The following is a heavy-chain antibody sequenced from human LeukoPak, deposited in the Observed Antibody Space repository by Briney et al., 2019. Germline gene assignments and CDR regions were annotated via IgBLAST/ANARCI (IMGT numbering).Heavy chain of an antibody. J-gene: IGHJ6*03. Sequence: GGSLRLSWAASGFTFSNYGMHWVLQAPGKGLEGVAFIRFDGTNKFYAHSVKGRFTISRDTSKNTVCLQMNSLRAEDTAVSYCAAISSYSYMEVWGKGKTVTISS. CDR3: AAISSYSYMEV. V-gene: IGHV3-30*02. CDR2: IRFDGTNK. D-gene: IGHD2-21*01. CDR1: GFTFSNYG.